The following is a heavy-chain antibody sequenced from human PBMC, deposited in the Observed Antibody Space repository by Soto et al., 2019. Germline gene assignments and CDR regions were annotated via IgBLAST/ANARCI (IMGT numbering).Heavy chain of an antibody. D-gene: IGHD5-12*01. CDR1: GGTFSSYT. Sequence: QVQLVQSGAEVKKPGSSVKVSCKASGGTFSSYTISWVRQAPGQGLEWMGRIIPILGIAKYAQKFQGRVTITADKSTSTAYMELSSLRSEDTAVYYCARGRDGYNCLDYWGQGTLVTVSS. CDR2: IIPILGIA. CDR3: ARGRDGYNCLDY. V-gene: IGHV1-69*02. J-gene: IGHJ4*02.